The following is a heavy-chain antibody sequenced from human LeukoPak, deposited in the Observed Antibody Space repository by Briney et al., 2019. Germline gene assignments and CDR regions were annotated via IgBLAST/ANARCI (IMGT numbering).Heavy chain of an antibody. CDR2: IYTSGST. D-gene: IGHD3-22*01. CDR3: ARESHYYDSSGYYYFTDYYYYYGMDV. Sequence: SETLSLTCTVSGGSISSYYWSWIRQPAGKGLEWIGRIYTSGSTNYNPSLKSRVTMSVDTSKNQFPLKLSSVTAADTAVYYCARESHYYDSSGYYYFTDYYYYYGMDVWGQGTTVTVSS. CDR1: GGSISSYY. V-gene: IGHV4-4*07. J-gene: IGHJ6*02.